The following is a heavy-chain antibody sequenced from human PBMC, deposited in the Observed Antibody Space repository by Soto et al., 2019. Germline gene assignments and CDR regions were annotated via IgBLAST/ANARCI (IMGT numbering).Heavy chain of an antibody. CDR2: ISGSGGST. V-gene: IGHV3-23*01. Sequence: RVSLRLSCAASGFTFSSYAMSWVRQAPGKGLEWVSAISGSGGSTYYADSVKGRFTISRDNSKNTLYLQMNSLRAEDTAVYYCAKDHRACGSCYRYWGQGTLVTVAS. CDR3: AKDHRACGSCYRY. D-gene: IGHD2-15*01. CDR1: GFTFSSYA. J-gene: IGHJ4*02.